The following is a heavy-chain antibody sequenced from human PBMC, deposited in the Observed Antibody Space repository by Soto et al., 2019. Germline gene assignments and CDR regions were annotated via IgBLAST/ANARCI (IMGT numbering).Heavy chain of an antibody. CDR2: INPSDGST. J-gene: IGHJ4*02. V-gene: IGHV1-46*01. D-gene: IGHD3-3*01. Sequence: QVQMVQSGAEVKKPGASVKVSCKASGYTFTSYYMHWVRQAPGQGLEWMGIINPSDGSTTYAQKCHGRVTMTRDTSTGTVYMELSSLRFEDTAVYYCARDGGFWRWDYWGQGSQVTVSS. CDR1: GYTFTSYY. CDR3: ARDGGFWRWDY.